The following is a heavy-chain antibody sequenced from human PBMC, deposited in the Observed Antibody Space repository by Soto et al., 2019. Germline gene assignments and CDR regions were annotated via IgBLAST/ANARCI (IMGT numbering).Heavy chain of an antibody. D-gene: IGHD3-16*01. CDR1: GFTFDDYT. CDR3: AKDIQPYNYYYGMDV. J-gene: IGHJ6*02. CDR2: ISWDGGST. Sequence: ESGGVVVQPGGSLRLSCAASGFTFDDYTMHWVRQAPGKGLEWVSLISWDGGSTYYADSVKGRFTISRDNSKNSLYLQMNSLRTEDTALYYCAKDIQPYNYYYGMDVWGQGTTVTVSS. V-gene: IGHV3-43*01.